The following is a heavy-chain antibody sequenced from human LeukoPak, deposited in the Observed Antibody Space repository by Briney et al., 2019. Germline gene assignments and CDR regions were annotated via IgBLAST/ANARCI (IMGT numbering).Heavy chain of an antibody. J-gene: IGHJ3*02. CDR2: ISGSGGST. Sequence: GGSLRLSCAASGFTFSSYAMSWVRQAPGEGLEWVSAISGSGGSTYYADSVKGRFTISRDNSKNTLYLQMNSLRVEDTAVYYCAKDSALLWFGEPYDAFDIWGQGTMVTVSS. CDR1: GFTFSSYA. V-gene: IGHV3-23*01. D-gene: IGHD3-10*01. CDR3: AKDSALLWFGEPYDAFDI.